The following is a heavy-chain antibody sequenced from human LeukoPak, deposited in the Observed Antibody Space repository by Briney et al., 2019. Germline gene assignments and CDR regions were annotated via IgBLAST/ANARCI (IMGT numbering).Heavy chain of an antibody. CDR2: INTDGSST. CDR3: ARNLGSDYAMDV. CDR1: GFTFNSYW. V-gene: IGHV3-74*01. Sequence: GGSLRLSCAASGFTFNSYWRNWVRQAPGKGLVWVSRINTDGSSTRYADSVKGRFAISRDNAKNTLYLQMNSLRAEDTAVYYCARNLGSDYAMDVWGKGTTVTVSS. D-gene: IGHD6-6*01. J-gene: IGHJ6*04.